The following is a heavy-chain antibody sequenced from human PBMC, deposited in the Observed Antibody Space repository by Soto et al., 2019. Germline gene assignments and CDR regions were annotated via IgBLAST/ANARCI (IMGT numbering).Heavy chain of an antibody. D-gene: IGHD3-10*01. CDR2: ISYDGSNK. J-gene: IGHJ6*02. Sequence: QVQLVESGGGVVQPGRSLRLSCAASGFTFSSYAMHWVRQAPGKGLGWVAVISYDGSNKYYADSVKGRFTISRDNSKNTLYLQMNSLRAEDTAVYYCAREGGVLYYGMDVWGQGTTVTVSS. V-gene: IGHV3-30-3*01. CDR1: GFTFSSYA. CDR3: AREGGVLYYGMDV.